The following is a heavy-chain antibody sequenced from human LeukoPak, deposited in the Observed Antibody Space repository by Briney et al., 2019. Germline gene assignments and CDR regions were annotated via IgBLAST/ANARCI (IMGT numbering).Heavy chain of an antibody. J-gene: IGHJ6*03. V-gene: IGHV3-21*04. CDR2: ISSSSSYI. Sequence: GGSLRLSCAASGFTFSSYSMNWVRQAPGKGLEWVSSISSSSSYIYYADSVKGRFTISRDNAKNSLYLQMNSLRAEDTAVYYCAKSGGYCTNGVCYSGVYYYYYYMDVWGKGTTVTVSS. CDR3: AKSGGYCTNGVCYSGVYYYYYYMDV. D-gene: IGHD2-8*01. CDR1: GFTFSSYS.